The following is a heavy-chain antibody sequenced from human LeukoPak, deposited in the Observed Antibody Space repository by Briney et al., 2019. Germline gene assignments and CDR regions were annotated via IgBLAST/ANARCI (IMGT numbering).Heavy chain of an antibody. CDR2: ISGSGGST. V-gene: IGHV3-23*01. J-gene: IGHJ4*02. CDR3: ARDVARAYCGGDCYPDY. CDR1: GFTFSSYA. D-gene: IGHD2-21*02. Sequence: GGSLRLSCAASGFTFSSYAMSWVRQAPGKGLEWVSAISGSGGSTYYADSVKGRFTISRDNSKNTLYLQMNSLRAEDTAVYYCARDVARAYCGGDCYPDYWGQGTLVTVSS.